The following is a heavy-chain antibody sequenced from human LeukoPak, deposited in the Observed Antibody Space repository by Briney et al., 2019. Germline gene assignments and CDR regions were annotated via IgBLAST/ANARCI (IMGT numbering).Heavy chain of an antibody. CDR2: IRGKGVNT. CDR3: AKDDAWGRYQD. Sequence: GGSLRLSCAASGFTFSSYGMNWVRQAPGKGLEWVSGIRGKGVNTYYADSVKGRFTISRDNSKNTLYLQMSSLGAEDTAVYFCAKDDAWGRYQDWGEGTLVTVSS. D-gene: IGHD3-16*01. CDR1: GFTFSSYG. J-gene: IGHJ1*01. V-gene: IGHV3-23*01.